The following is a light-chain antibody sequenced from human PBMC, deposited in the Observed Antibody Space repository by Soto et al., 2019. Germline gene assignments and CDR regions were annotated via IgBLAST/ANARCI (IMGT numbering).Light chain of an antibody. CDR3: CSYAGESTVT. CDR2: EGD. Sequence: QSALTQPASVSGSPGQSITISCTGTSTNVGVFKLVSWYQQHPGKAPKLIIYEGDKRPSGVSNRFSGSKSGNAASLTISGLQAEDEADYHCCSYAGESTVTFGGGTKVTVL. J-gene: IGLJ2*01. V-gene: IGLV2-23*01. CDR1: STNVGVFKL.